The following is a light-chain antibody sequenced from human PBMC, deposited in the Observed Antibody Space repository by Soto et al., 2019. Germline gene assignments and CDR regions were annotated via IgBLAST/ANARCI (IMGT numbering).Light chain of an antibody. V-gene: IGLV2-14*01. Sequence: QSVLTQPASVSGSPGQSITISCTGTSSDVGGYKYVSWYQQHPGKAPKLLIYEVSNRPSGVSNRFSGSKSGNTASLTISGLQAEDEADYYCNSYTSSYTRVFGGGTKLTVL. J-gene: IGLJ3*02. CDR1: SSDVGGYKY. CDR3: NSYTSSYTRV. CDR2: EVS.